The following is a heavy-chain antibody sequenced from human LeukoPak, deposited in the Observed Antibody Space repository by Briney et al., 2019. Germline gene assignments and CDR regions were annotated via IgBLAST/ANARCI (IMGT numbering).Heavy chain of an antibody. J-gene: IGHJ4*02. V-gene: IGHV4-59*01. Sequence: TSETLSLTCTVSGGSISSYYWSWIRQPPGKGLEWIGYIYYSGSTSYNPSLKSRVTISVDTSKNQFSLKLSSVTAADTAVYYCARGYSSGWYELWGQGTLVTVSS. CDR1: GGSISSYY. CDR3: ARGYSSGWYEL. CDR2: IYYSGST. D-gene: IGHD6-19*01.